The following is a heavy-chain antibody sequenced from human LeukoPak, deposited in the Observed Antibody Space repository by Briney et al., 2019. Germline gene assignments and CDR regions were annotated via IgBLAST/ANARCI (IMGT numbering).Heavy chain of an antibody. J-gene: IGHJ1*01. D-gene: IGHD6-13*01. CDR2: IKQDGSEK. CDR3: ARDPQTNSWPEYFLH. CDR1: GFTFSSYW. Sequence: SGGSLRLSCAASGFTFSSYWMSWVRQAPGKGLEWVANIKQDGSEKYYVDSVKGRFTISRDNAKNSLFLQMNGLRADDTAVYYCARDPQTNSWPEYFLHWGQGTLVTVSS. V-gene: IGHV3-7*04.